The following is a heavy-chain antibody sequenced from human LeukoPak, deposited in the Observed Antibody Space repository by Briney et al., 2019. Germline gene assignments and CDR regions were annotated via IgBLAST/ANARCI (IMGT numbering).Heavy chain of an antibody. CDR1: GFTFSDYY. Sequence: GGSLRLSCAASGFTFSDYYMSWIRQAPGKGLEWVSYISSSGSTIYYADSVKGRFTISRDNAKNSLYLQMNSLRAEDTAVYYCGKVALEWVRGRTGEGAFDIWGQGTMVTVSS. D-gene: IGHD3-10*01. J-gene: IGHJ3*02. CDR2: ISSSGSTI. CDR3: GKVALEWVRGRTGEGAFDI. V-gene: IGHV3-11*01.